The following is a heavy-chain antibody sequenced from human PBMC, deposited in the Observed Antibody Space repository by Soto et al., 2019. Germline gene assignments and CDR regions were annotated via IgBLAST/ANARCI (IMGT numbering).Heavy chain of an antibody. CDR2: IGSDGSNR. V-gene: IGHV3-23*01. CDR3: VCRVSGQFDY. Sequence: GGSLTLSCAAYGLTISSVYNHGMSWVRQAPGKGPEWISTIGSDGSNRHYTDSVLVRFTISRDSSRNTVNLLMNRLRVEDTARYVCVCRVSGQFDYWGPGTLVTVSS. D-gene: IGHD2-15*01. J-gene: IGHJ4*02. CDR1: GLTISSVYNHG.